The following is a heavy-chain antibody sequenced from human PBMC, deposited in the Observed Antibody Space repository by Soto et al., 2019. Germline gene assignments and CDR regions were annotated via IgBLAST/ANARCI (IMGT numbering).Heavy chain of an antibody. CDR1: GFSLSTIGVG. J-gene: IGHJ6*02. D-gene: IGHD2-21*02. V-gene: IGHV2-5*02. Sequence: QITLKESGPTLVKPTQTLTPTCTFSGFSLSTIGVGVGWIRQPPGKALEWLALIYWDDDKRYSPSLKSRLTVTKDTSKNPVVLTMTNMDPVDTATYYCVQSRCGGDCLQSYSSHSYYGLDVWGQGTTVTVSS. CDR2: IYWDDDK. CDR3: VQSRCGGDCLQSYSSHSYYGLDV.